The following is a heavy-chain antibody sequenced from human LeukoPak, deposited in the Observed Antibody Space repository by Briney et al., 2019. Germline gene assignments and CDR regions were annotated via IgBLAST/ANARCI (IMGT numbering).Heavy chain of an antibody. D-gene: IGHD1-26*01. CDR2: IWYDGSKK. Sequence: GRSLRLSCAAFGFSFSSHGMHWVRQAPGKGLEWVAIIWYDGSKKYNADSVKGRFTISRDNSKNTLYLQMDSLRAEDTAVYYCAKKTIVGATVDAFDIWGQGTMVIVSS. CDR3: AKKTIVGATVDAFDI. J-gene: IGHJ3*02. V-gene: IGHV3-33*06. CDR1: GFSFSSHG.